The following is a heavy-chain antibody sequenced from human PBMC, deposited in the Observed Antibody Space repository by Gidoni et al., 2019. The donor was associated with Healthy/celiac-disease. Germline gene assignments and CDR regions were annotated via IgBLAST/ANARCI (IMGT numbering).Heavy chain of an antibody. CDR3: ARDRSSLGDNWFDP. Sequence: QVQLVESGGGVVQPGRSLRLPCAASGFTFRSYGMPWVRQAPGKGLEWVAVIWYDGSNKYYADSVKGRFTISRDNSKNTLYLQMNSLRAEDTAVYYCARDRSSLGDNWFDPWGQGTLVTVSS. D-gene: IGHD1-26*01. CDR1: GFTFRSYG. V-gene: IGHV3-33*01. CDR2: IWYDGSNK. J-gene: IGHJ5*02.